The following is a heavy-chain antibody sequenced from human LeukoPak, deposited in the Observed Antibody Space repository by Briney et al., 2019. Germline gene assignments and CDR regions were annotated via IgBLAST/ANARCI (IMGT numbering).Heavy chain of an antibody. CDR1: GYTFTGYY. CDR2: MNPNSGGT. J-gene: IGHJ4*02. V-gene: IGHV1-2*02. Sequence: GASVKVSCKASGYTFTGYYLHWVRQAPGQGPEWMGTMNPNSGGTSYAQKFQGRVTMTRDTSISTAYMELSVLTSDDTAVYYCAYPDGFDYWGQGTLVTVSS. CDR3: AYPDGFDY.